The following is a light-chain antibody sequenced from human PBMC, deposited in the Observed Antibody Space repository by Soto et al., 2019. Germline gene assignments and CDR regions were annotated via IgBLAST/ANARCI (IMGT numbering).Light chain of an antibody. CDR1: QSVRSSY. V-gene: IGKV3-20*01. CDR3: QQYGGSPIT. J-gene: IGKJ5*01. CDR2: GTS. Sequence: EIVLTQSSGTLSLSPGERATLSCRASQSVRSSYLAWYQQKPGQAPRLLIYGTSSRATGIPDRFSGSGSGTDFTLTISSLEPEDFAVYYCQQYGGSPITFGQGTRLEI.